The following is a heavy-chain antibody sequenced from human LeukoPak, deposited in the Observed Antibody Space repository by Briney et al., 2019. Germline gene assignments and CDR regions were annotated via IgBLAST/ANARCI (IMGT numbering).Heavy chain of an antibody. V-gene: IGHV3-30*03. CDR3: ARGANVNVFDI. Sequence: PGRSLRLSCAASGFTFSSYGMHWVRQAPGKGLEWVAAISDDGSNKYYADSVKGRFTISRDNSKNTVYLQMNSLRAEDTAVYYCARGANVNVFDIWGQGTMVTVSS. CDR2: ISDDGSNK. CDR1: GFTFSSYG. J-gene: IGHJ3*02.